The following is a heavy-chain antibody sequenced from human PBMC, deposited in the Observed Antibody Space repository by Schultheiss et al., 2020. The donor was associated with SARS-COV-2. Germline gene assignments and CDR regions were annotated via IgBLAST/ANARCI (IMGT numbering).Heavy chain of an antibody. V-gene: IGHV3-30-3*01. CDR3: ARVRNDYSNDGAKKPDAFDI. Sequence: GGSLRLSCAASGFTVSSNYMSWVRQAPGKGLEWVAVISYDGSNKYYADSVKGRFTISRDNSKNTLYLQMNSLRAEDTAVYYCARVRNDYSNDGAKKPDAFDIWGQGTMVTVSS. D-gene: IGHD4-11*01. CDR2: ISYDGSNK. J-gene: IGHJ3*02. CDR1: GFTVSSNY.